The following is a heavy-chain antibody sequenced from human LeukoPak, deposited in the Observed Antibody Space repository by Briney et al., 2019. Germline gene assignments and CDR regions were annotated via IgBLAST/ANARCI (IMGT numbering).Heavy chain of an antibody. CDR1: GFTFKTYN. CDR2: VSSNGGST. Sequence: GGSLRLSCAASGFTFKTYNMHWVRQAPGKGLEYVSTVSSNGGSTDYANSVKGRFTISRDNSKNTLYLHLGRLRVEDMAVYYCARDGYTLAAFDYWGQGALVTVSS. CDR3: ARDGYTLAAFDY. D-gene: IGHD5-24*01. J-gene: IGHJ4*02. V-gene: IGHV3-64*01.